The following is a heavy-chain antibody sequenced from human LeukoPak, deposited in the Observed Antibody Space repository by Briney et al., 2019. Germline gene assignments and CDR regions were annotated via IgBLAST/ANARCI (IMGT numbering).Heavy chain of an antibody. V-gene: IGHV4-59*01. D-gene: IGHD3-3*01. Sequence: PSETLSLTCTVSGGTISRYYWSWIRQPPGKGLEWIGYIYYSGSTNYNPSLKSRVAISVDTSKNQFSLKLSSVTAADTAVYYCARGIFDFCSGTQEYYFDYWGQGTLVTVSS. CDR1: GGTISRYY. CDR3: ARGIFDFCSGTQEYYFDY. J-gene: IGHJ4*02. CDR2: IYYSGST.